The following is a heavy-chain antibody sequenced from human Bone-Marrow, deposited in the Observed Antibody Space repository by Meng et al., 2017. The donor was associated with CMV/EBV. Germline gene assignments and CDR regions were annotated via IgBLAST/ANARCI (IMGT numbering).Heavy chain of an antibody. Sequence: GESLKISCAASGFTFSSYSMNWVRQAPGKGLEWVSSISSSSSYIYYADSVKGRFTISRDNAKNTLYLQLDSLKPEDTAVYYCSRPYNSVDFWNGYSYYLDYWGQGVLVTVSS. CDR2: ISSSSSYI. D-gene: IGHD3-3*01. CDR3: SRPYNSVDFWNGYSYYLDY. CDR1: GFTFSSYS. J-gene: IGHJ4*02. V-gene: IGHV3-21*01.